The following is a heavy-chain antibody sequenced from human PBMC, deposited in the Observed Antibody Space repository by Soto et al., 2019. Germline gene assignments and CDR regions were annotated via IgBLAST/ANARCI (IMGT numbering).Heavy chain of an antibody. CDR1: GGSISSGGYS. J-gene: IGHJ4*02. D-gene: IGHD3-10*01. CDR2: IYHSGSM. CDR3: ARRGSGSYSDY. Sequence: SETLSLTCAVSGGSISSGGYSWSWIRQPPGKGLEWIGYIYHSGSMYYNPSLKSRVTISVDTSKNQFSLKLSSVTAADTAVYYCARRGSGSYSDYWGQGTLVTVSS. V-gene: IGHV4-30-2*03.